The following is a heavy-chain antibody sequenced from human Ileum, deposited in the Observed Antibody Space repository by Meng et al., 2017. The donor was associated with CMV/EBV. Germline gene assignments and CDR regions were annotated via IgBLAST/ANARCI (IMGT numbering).Heavy chain of an antibody. CDR2: IYSGGST. Sequence: GGSLRLSCAASEFTVSSNYMSWVRQAPGKGLEWVSVIYSGGSTYYADSVKGRFTISRDNSKNTLYLQMNSLRAEDTAVYYCARGHDGYNFNYWGQGTLVTVSS. V-gene: IGHV3-66*02. J-gene: IGHJ4*02. CDR3: ARGHDGYNFNY. D-gene: IGHD5-24*01. CDR1: EFTVSSNY.